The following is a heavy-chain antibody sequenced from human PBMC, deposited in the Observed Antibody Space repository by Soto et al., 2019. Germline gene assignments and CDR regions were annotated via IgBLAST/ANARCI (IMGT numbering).Heavy chain of an antibody. CDR3: ARDPSLPCGGDCYSSGWFDP. Sequence: QVQLVESGGGVVQPGRSLRLSCAASGFTFSSYAMHWVRQAPGKGLEWVAVISYDGSNKYYADSVKGRFTISRDNSKNPLYLAMNSLRAEDTGLYYLARDPSLPCGGDCYSSGWFDPWGQGTLVTVSS. CDR2: ISYDGSNK. V-gene: IGHV3-30-3*01. D-gene: IGHD2-21*02. CDR1: GFTFSSYA. J-gene: IGHJ5*02.